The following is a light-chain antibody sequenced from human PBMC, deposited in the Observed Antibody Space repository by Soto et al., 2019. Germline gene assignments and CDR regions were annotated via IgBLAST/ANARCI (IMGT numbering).Light chain of an antibody. CDR1: QAINSN. V-gene: IGKV3-20*01. Sequence: EIVMTQSPATLSVSPGETASLSCRASQAINSNLAWYQQRPGQAPRLLMYGASSRATGIPDRFSGTGSGTDFTLTISRLEPEDFAVYYCQQYGSSPPAAFGPGTKVDIK. J-gene: IGKJ3*01. CDR3: QQYGSSPPAA. CDR2: GAS.